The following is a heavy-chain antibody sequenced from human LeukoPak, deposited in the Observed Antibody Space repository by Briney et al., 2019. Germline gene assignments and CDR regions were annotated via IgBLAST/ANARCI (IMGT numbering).Heavy chain of an antibody. D-gene: IGHD3-16*01. V-gene: IGHV3-15*07. J-gene: IGHJ6*02. CDR2: IKSMADGGTR. CDR1: GVTFSHAW. Sequence: GGSLRLSCAASGVTFSHAWMNWVRQAPGKGLEWVGRIKSMADGGTRDYAAPVKGKFTISRDDSKDTLYLQMSNLRAEDTAVYFCARGGGLDVWGQGATVTVSS. CDR3: ARGGGLDV.